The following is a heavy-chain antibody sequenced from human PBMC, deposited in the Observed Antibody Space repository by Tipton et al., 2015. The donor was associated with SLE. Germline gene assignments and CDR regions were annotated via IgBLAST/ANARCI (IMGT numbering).Heavy chain of an antibody. CDR2: ISANTGNK. J-gene: IGHJ3*02. D-gene: IGHD3-16*01. V-gene: IGHV1-18*01. Sequence: QLVQSGPEVKTPGASVRVSCEASGYSFSDYGITWVRQAPGQGLEWMGWISANTGNKNYAENLRGRVTMTTDTSTSTAYMELRSLRSDDTAVYYLASPLGTHPLDAFDIWGQGTMVTVSS. CDR3: ASPLGTHPLDAFDI. CDR1: GYSFSDYG.